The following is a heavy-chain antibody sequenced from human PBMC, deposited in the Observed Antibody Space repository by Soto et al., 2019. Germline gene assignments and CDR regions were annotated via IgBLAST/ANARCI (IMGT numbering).Heavy chain of an antibody. D-gene: IGHD6-13*01. J-gene: IGHJ4*02. CDR2: IIHSGST. Sequence: SETLSLTCAVYGGSFSGYHWSWIRQPPGKGLEWIGEIIHSGSTNYNPSLKSRVTISIDTSKNQFSLKLSSVTAADTAVYYCARGAIATAGLIDYWGPGTLVTVSS. CDR1: GGSFSGYH. V-gene: IGHV4-34*01. CDR3: ARGAIATAGLIDY.